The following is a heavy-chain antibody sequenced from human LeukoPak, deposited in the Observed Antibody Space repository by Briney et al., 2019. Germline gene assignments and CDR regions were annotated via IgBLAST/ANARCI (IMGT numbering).Heavy chain of an antibody. CDR1: GYTLTELS. Sequence: ASVKVSCKVSGYTLTELSMHWVRQAPGKGLEWMGGFDPEDGETIYAQKFQGRVTMTEDTSTDTAYMELSSLRSEDTAVYYCARNWDSSYSPRVLHGMDVWGQGTTVTVSS. CDR3: ARNWDSSYSPRVLHGMDV. D-gene: IGHD6-6*01. J-gene: IGHJ6*02. CDR2: FDPEDGET. V-gene: IGHV1-24*01.